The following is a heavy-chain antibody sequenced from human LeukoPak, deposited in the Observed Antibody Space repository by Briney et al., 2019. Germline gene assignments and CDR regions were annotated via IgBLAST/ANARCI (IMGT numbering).Heavy chain of an antibody. J-gene: IGHJ5*02. D-gene: IGHD1-26*01. Sequence: ASVKVSCKASGYTFTSYSISWVRQAPGQGLEWMGWISAYNGNTNYAQKLQGRVTMTTDTSTSTAYMELRSLRSDDTAVYYCARDLLVVGATYWFDPWGQGTLVTVSS. CDR1: GYTFTSYS. CDR2: ISAYNGNT. CDR3: ARDLLVVGATYWFDP. V-gene: IGHV1-18*01.